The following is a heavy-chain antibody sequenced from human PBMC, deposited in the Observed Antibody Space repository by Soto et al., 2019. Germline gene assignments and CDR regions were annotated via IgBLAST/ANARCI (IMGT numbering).Heavy chain of an antibody. Sequence: EVQLLESGGGLIQPGGTLRLSCAASGFKFSTYTMTWVRQAPGKGLEWVSSIKTNGDKYYADSVKGRFTISRDNSKDTVLLLMNSRRVEDTATYYYAQDWTTGSDGIVHWGQGTPVTVSS. CDR1: GFKFSTYT. V-gene: IGHV3-23*01. CDR3: AQDWTTGSDGIVH. D-gene: IGHD1-1*01. CDR2: IKTNGDK. J-gene: IGHJ1*01.